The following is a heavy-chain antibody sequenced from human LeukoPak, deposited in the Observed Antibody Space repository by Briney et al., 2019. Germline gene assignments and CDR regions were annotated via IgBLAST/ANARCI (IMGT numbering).Heavy chain of an antibody. Sequence: GGSPRLSCAASGFTFSNYGMHWVRQAPGKGLEWVAVIWYDGSNKYYADSVKGRFTISRDNSKNTLYLQMNSLRAEDTAVYYCARETTTRDAFDIWGQGTMVTVSS. CDR3: ARETTTRDAFDI. CDR1: GFTFSNYG. V-gene: IGHV3-33*01. CDR2: IWYDGSNK. D-gene: IGHD4-11*01. J-gene: IGHJ3*02.